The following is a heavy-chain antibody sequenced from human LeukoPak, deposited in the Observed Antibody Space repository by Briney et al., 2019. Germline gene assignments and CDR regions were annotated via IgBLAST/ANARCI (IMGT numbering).Heavy chain of an antibody. D-gene: IGHD3-10*01. CDR2: INTYTGKP. CDR1: GYIFTNYA. V-gene: IGHV7-4-1*04. Sequence: GASVKVSCKASGYIFTNYAMNWVRQAPGQGLGWMGWINTYTGKPTYDQGFTGRFVFSLDTSVSMAYLQISSLKAEDTAVYYCARDRPNYYGSGSYYKGYNWFDPWGQGTLVTVSS. CDR3: ARDRPNYYGSGSYYKGYNWFDP. J-gene: IGHJ5*02.